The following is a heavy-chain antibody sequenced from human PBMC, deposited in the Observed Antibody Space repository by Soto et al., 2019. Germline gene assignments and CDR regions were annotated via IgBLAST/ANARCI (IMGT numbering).Heavy chain of an antibody. V-gene: IGHV1-18*01. CDR3: ARATGDAFDI. CDR1: GYTFTSYG. CDR2: ISAYNGNT. J-gene: IGHJ3*02. Sequence: QVQLVQSGAEVKKPGASVKVSCKASGYTFTSYGFSWVRQAPGQGLEWMGWISAYNGNTNYAQKLQGRVTMTTDTPTSAAYMEVRVRRSDAAAVLCCARATGDAFDIWGQGTMVAVSS.